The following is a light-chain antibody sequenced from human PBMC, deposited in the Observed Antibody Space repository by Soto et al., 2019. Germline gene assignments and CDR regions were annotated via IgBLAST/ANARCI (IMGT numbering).Light chain of an antibody. CDR3: QQYGDSPLT. Sequence: EIVLTQSPGTLSLSPGEGVTLSCRASQSVTANSLAWYQQKPGQAPRLLIYAASTRAAAAPDRFTGSGSGTDFALTISRLEPEDFGVYYCQQYGDSPLTSGPGTKVDIK. CDR1: QSVTANS. J-gene: IGKJ3*01. CDR2: AAS. V-gene: IGKV3-20*01.